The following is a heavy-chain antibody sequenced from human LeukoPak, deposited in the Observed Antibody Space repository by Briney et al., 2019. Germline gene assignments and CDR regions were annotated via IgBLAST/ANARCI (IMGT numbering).Heavy chain of an antibody. J-gene: IGHJ4*02. V-gene: IGHV4-39*07. CDR2: IYYSGST. CDR3: ASYGPGVGATYFDY. CDR1: GGSISSSSYY. D-gene: IGHD1-26*01. Sequence: PSETLSLTCTVSGGSISSSSYYWGWIRQPPGKGLEWIGSIYYSGSTYYNPSLKSRVTISVDTSKNQFSLKLSSVTAADTAVYYCASYGPGVGATYFDYWGQGTLVTVSS.